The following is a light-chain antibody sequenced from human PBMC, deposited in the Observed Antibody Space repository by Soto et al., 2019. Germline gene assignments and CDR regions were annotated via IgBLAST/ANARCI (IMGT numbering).Light chain of an antibody. V-gene: IGLV2-23*03. Sequence: QSALTQPASVSGSPGQSITISCTGTSSEVGSYNLVSWYQQHPGKAPKLMIYEGSKRPSGVSNRFSGSKSGNTASLTISGLQAEDEADYYCCSYAGSSTFLYVFGTGTKLTVL. CDR3: CSYAGSSTFLYV. CDR2: EGS. J-gene: IGLJ1*01. CDR1: SSEVGSYNL.